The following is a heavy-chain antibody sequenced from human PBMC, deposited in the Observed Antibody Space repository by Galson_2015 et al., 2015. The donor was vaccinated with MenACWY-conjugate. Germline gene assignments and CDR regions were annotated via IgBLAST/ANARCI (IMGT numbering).Heavy chain of an antibody. CDR3: FAINSGIDY. V-gene: IGHV3-33*01. D-gene: IGHD1-26*01. Sequence: SLRLSCAASGFTFSSYAMHWVRQAPGKGLEWVAVIWHDGSKTYYADAVKGRFTNSRANSKNTAYLQMNSLRAEDTAIYYCFAINSGIDYWGQGTTVIVSS. J-gene: IGHJ4*02. CDR1: GFTFSSYA. CDR2: IWHDGSKT.